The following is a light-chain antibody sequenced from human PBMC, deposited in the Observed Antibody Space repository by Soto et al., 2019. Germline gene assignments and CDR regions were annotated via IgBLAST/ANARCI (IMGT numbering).Light chain of an antibody. CDR3: QYLNSFPLT. CDR1: QVISKY. Sequence: IQLTQSPSSLSASVGDRVTITCRASQVISKYLAWYQQKPGTAPKLLIYLASTLQGGVPSRFSGSGSGTDFSLTISSLHTEDVATYYCQYLNSFPLTFGGGTKVEIK. V-gene: IGKV1-9*01. CDR2: LAS. J-gene: IGKJ4*01.